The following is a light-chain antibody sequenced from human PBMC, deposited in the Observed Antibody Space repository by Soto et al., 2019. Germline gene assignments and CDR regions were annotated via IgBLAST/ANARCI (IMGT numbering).Light chain of an antibody. CDR3: QQYGSSLFT. V-gene: IGKV3-20*01. J-gene: IGKJ3*01. CDR1: QSVSSKY. Sequence: DIGLTQSPGTLSLSPGERATLSCRASQSVSSKYLAWYQQKPGQPPRVLIYGTSIRATGIPERFSGGGSGTDFTLTITRLESEDFAVYYCQQYGSSLFTFGPGTKVDCK. CDR2: GTS.